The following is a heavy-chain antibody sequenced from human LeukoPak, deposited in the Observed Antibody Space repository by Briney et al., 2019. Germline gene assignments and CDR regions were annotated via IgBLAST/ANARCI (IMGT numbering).Heavy chain of an antibody. CDR2: MNPNNGNR. CDR1: GYTFSSYD. V-gene: IGHV1-8*01. CDR3: ARSWSWNNWFDP. D-gene: IGHD2-8*02. J-gene: IGHJ5*02. Sequence: ASVKVSCKASGYTFSSYDINWVRQATGQGLEWMGWMNPNNGNRGYAQKFQGRVTMTRNTSISTAYMELSSLRSEDTAVYYCARSWSWNNWFDPWGQGTLVTVSS.